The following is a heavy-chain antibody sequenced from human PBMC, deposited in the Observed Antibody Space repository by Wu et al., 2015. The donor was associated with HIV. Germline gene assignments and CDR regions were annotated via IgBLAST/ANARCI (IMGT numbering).Heavy chain of an antibody. V-gene: IGHV1-2*02. CDR2: INPKDGAT. CDR3: AKGNYDFWAAHFADNWFDP. Sequence: QVQLVQSGAEVKKPGASVKVSCKASGYSFSDYYIHWIRQAPGQGLEWMGWINPKDGATDFARKFQGRVTMTRDTSFSTAYMNLISLTSDDTAVYYYAKGNYDFWAAHFADNWFDPWGQGTLVTVSS. D-gene: IGHD3-3*01. J-gene: IGHJ5*02. CDR1: GYSFSDYY.